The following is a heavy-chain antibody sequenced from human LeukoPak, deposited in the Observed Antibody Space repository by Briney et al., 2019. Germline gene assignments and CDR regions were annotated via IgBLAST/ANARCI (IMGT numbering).Heavy chain of an antibody. Sequence: GGSLRLSCAASGFTVSSTYMSWVRQAPGKGLEWVANIKQDGSEKYYVDSVKGRFTISRDNAKNSLYLQMNSLRAEDTAVYYCARDRGYSYGYLPPGNYYYGMDVWGQGTTVTVS. J-gene: IGHJ6*02. CDR2: IKQDGSEK. CDR1: GFTVSSTY. CDR3: ARDRGYSYGYLPPGNYYYGMDV. D-gene: IGHD5-18*01. V-gene: IGHV3-7*03.